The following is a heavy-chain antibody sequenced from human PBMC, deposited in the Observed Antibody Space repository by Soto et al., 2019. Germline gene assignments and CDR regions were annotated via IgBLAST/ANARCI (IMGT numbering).Heavy chain of an antibody. V-gene: IGHV4-59*01. CDR3: AREQIGYCTNGVCRSPYSFDY. CDR2: IYYSGST. J-gene: IGHJ4*02. D-gene: IGHD2-8*01. CDR1: GGSISSYY. Sequence: SETLSLTCTVSGGSISSYYWSWIRQPPGKXLEWIGYIYYSGSTNYNPSLKSRVTISVDTSKNQFSLKLSSVTAADTAVYYCAREQIGYCTNGVCRSPYSFDYWGQGTLVTVS.